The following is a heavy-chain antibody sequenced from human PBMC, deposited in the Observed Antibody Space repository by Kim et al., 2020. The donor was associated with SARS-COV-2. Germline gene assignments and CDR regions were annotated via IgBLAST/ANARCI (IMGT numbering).Heavy chain of an antibody. CDR2: IYHSGST. D-gene: IGHD3-9*01. CDR3: ARVIRYFDWLFQYNWFDP. J-gene: IGHJ5*02. Sequence: SETLSLTCTVSGYSISSGYYWGWIRQPPGKGLEWIGSIYHSGSTYYNPSLKSRVTISVDTSKNQFSLKLSSVTAADTAVYYCARVIRYFDWLFQYNWFDPWGQGTLVTVSS. V-gene: IGHV4-38-2*02. CDR1: GYSISSGYY.